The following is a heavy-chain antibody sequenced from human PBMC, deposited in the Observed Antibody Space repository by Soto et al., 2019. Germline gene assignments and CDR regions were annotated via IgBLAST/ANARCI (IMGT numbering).Heavy chain of an antibody. CDR1: GFTVSSNY. Sequence: EVQLVETGGGLIQPGGSLRLSCTASGFTVSSNYMTWVRQAPGKGLEWVSVIYSGGNTYYADSVKGRFTSSRDKSKNTLYLQMNSLRAEDTAVYYCAGATGRYWGQRTLVTVSS. V-gene: IGHV3-53*02. J-gene: IGHJ4*02. CDR2: IYSGGNT. CDR3: AGATGRY. D-gene: IGHD1-1*01.